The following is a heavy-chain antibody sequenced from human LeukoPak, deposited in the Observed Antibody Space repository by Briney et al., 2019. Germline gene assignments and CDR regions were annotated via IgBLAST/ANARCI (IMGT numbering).Heavy chain of an antibody. Sequence: GGSLRLSCAASGFTFNTYAMSWVRQAPGKGLEWVSSISGGGDNTYYADSVKGRFTISRDNSKNTLYLQMNSLRAEDTAVYYCARDLRGGTVANDYWGQGTLVTVSS. CDR1: GFTFNTYA. J-gene: IGHJ4*02. CDR2: ISGGGDNT. D-gene: IGHD4-23*01. CDR3: ARDLRGGTVANDY. V-gene: IGHV3-23*01.